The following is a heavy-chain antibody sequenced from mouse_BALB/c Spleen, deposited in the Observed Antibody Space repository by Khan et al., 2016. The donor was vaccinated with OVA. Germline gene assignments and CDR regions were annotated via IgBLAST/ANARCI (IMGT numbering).Heavy chain of an antibody. D-gene: IGHD4-1*01. CDR1: GYTFTDYV. CDR3: ARAGWDVFAY. Sequence: QVQLQQSGPELVKPGASVKMSCKASGYTFTDYVMNWVKQRNGQGLEWIGQIYPGSDSTYYNANFKGKATLTTDRSSNTAYMQLSNRTSEDSAVYVCARAGWDVFAYWGQGTLVTVAA. CDR2: IYPGSDST. V-gene: IGHV1-77*01. J-gene: IGHJ3*01.